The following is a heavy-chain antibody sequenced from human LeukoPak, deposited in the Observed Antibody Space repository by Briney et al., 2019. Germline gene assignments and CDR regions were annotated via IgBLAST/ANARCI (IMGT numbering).Heavy chain of an antibody. CDR2: ISTGGTN. Sequence: SETLSLTCTVSGDSVSNKFWSWIRQPAGKGLEWIGRISTGGTNYNNPSLKSRVTLSVDTSKNQFSLKLTSVTAADTAVYYCARLQNYHGGAEGYYYFDYWGQGTLVTVSS. CDR3: ARLQNYHGGAEGYYYFDY. V-gene: IGHV4-4*07. CDR1: GDSVSNKF. D-gene: IGHD2-15*01. J-gene: IGHJ4*02.